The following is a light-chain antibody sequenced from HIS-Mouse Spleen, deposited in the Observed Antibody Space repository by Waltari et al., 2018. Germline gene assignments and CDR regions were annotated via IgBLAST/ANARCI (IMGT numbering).Light chain of an antibody. V-gene: IGKV3D-15*03. J-gene: IGKJ4*01. CDR2: GAS. CDR1: QSVSSN. CDR3: QQYKNWPPLT. Sequence: EIVMTQSPATLSVSPGERATLSCRASQSVSSNLAWYQQKPGQAPRLLIYGASIRATGIAARCSGSGSATEFTLTISILQSEDFAVYYCQQYKNWPPLTFGGGTKVEIK.